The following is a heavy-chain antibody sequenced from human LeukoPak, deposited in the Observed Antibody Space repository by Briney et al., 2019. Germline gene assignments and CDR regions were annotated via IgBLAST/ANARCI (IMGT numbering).Heavy chain of an antibody. J-gene: IGHJ6*02. CDR1: GGSFSSYY. CDR2: INHSGNA. D-gene: IGHD2-2*01. V-gene: IGHV4-34*01. CDR3: ARDLSYCSGTSCHGYYYYYGMDV. Sequence: SETLSLTCAVYGGSFSSYYWSWIRQPPGQGLEWIGEINHSGNANYNPSLKSRVIMSVDTSKNQFSLKLSSVTAADTAVYYCARDLSYCSGTSCHGYYYYYGMDVWGQGTTVTVSS.